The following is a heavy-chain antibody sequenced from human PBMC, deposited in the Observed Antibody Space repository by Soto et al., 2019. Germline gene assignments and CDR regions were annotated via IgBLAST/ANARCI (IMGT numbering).Heavy chain of an antibody. D-gene: IGHD2-21*02. CDR3: VRTAREGAVAPHWFDR. J-gene: IGHJ5*02. CDR2: VYYTGST. V-gene: IGHV4-30-4*02. CDR1: GASIRSTDYY. Sequence: SYTPYLTCAVSGASIRSTDYYWSWIRQAPGKGLEWIGYVYYTGSTYYNPSLMSRLTISVDTSKNQFSLKLTSVTAAETAVYYCVRTAREGAVAPHWFDRWGQGTQVTVSS.